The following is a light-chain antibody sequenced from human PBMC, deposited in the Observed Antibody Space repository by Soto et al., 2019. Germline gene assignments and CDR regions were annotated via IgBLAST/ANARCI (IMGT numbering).Light chain of an antibody. CDR3: QQRSNWAIT. V-gene: IGKV3D-20*02. CDR2: GAS. J-gene: IGKJ5*01. CDR1: QSVSSSY. Sequence: EIVLTQSPGTLSLSPGERATLSCRASQSVSSSYLAWYQQKPGQAPRLLIYGASSRATGIPDRFSGSGSGTDFTLTISRLEPEDSAVYHCQQRSNWAITFGQGTRLEIK.